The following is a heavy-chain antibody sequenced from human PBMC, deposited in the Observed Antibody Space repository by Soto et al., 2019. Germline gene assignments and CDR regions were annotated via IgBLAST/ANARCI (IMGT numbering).Heavy chain of an antibody. D-gene: IGHD2-2*01. J-gene: IGHJ6*03. Sequence: EVQLLESGGGLVQPWGSLRLSCAASGFTFSSYAMSWVRQAPGKGLEWVSAISGSGGSTYYADSVKGRFTISRDNSKNTLYLQMNSLRAEDTAVYYCAKGGYCSSTSCYYYYYYMDVWGKGTTVTVSS. CDR3: AKGGYCSSTSCYYYYYYMDV. V-gene: IGHV3-23*01. CDR1: GFTFSSYA. CDR2: ISGSGGST.